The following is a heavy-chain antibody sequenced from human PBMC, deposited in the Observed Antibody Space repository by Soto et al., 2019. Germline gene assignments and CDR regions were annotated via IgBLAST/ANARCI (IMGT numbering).Heavy chain of an antibody. CDR1: GFTFSSYS. V-gene: IGHV3-48*02. CDR3: ARDSRYYDSSRYPSEILGGY. D-gene: IGHD3-22*01. Sequence: GGSLRLSCAASGFTFSSYSMNWVRQAPGKGLEWVSYISSSSSTIYYADSVKGRFTISRDNAKNSLYLQMNSLRDEDTAVYYCARDSRYYDSSRYPSEILGGYWGQGTLVTVSS. CDR2: ISSSSSTI. J-gene: IGHJ4*02.